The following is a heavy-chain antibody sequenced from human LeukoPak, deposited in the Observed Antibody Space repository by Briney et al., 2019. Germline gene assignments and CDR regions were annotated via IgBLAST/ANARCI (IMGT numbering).Heavy chain of an antibody. CDR1: GLSFSSYG. V-gene: IGHV3-21*01. J-gene: IGHJ4*02. D-gene: IGHD1-14*01. CDR3: ARGTLNIPGQHGAFDY. CDR2: ISTSSSYI. Sequence: GGSLRLSCAASGLSFSSYGMSWVRQAPGKGLEWVSSISTSSSYIYYADSLKGRFTISRDNARNSLYLQMNSLRAEDTAVYYCARGTLNIPGQHGAFDYWGQGTLVTVSS.